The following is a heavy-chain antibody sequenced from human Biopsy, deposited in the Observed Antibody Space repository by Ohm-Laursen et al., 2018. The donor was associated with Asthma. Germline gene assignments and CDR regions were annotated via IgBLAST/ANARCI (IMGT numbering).Heavy chain of an antibody. CDR1: GYTFISYA. Sequence: GASVKVSCKASGYTFISYAIHWVRQAPGQRLEWMGWINAGNGNTKYSQKFQGRVTITRDTSASTAHMELSSLRSEDTAVYYCARTYYDFLTGQVIDAFAIWGQGTMVTVSS. V-gene: IGHV1-3*01. CDR3: ARTYYDFLTGQVIDAFAI. D-gene: IGHD3-9*01. CDR2: INAGNGNT. J-gene: IGHJ3*02.